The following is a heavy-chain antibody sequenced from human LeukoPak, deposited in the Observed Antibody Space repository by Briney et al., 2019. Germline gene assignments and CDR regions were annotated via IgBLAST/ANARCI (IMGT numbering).Heavy chain of an antibody. CDR1: GGSVNSGDSF. Sequence: SDTLSLTCTVSGGSVNSGDSFWSWIRQPPGKGLEWIGNIYYSGSTNYNPSLQSRVTVSIDTSKNQFSLKVRSVTPADTAVYYCARKLGIAVGDYYYYGLDVWGQGTTVTVSS. CDR2: IYYSGST. D-gene: IGHD6-19*01. CDR3: ARKLGIAVGDYYYYGLDV. J-gene: IGHJ6*02. V-gene: IGHV4-61*08.